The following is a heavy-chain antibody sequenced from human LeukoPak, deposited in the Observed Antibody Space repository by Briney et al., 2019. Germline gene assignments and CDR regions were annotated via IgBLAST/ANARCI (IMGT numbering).Heavy chain of an antibody. CDR1: GFTFTSYW. CDR3: ATDLG. D-gene: IGHD4-17*01. CDR2: VDHAGRDT. J-gene: IGHJ4*02. V-gene: IGHV3-74*01. Sequence: GGSLRLSCAASGFTFTSYWMHWVSQPPGKGLVWVSRVDHAGRDTAYADYVTGRFPISRDNAKNTVYLQMNSLRGEDTAVYYCATDLGWGQGTLVIVSS.